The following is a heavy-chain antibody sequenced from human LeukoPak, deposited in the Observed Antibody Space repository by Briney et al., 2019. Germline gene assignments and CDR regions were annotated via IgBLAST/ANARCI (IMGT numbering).Heavy chain of an antibody. CDR3: AKHSGGYSNGYHFDY. CDR2: IYSGGST. J-gene: IGHJ4*02. Sequence: PGGSLRLSCAASGFTVSSNYMSWVRQAPGKGLEWVSVIYSGGSTYYADSVKGRFTISGDNSKNTLYLQMNSLRAEDTAVYYCAKHSGGYSNGYHFDYWGQGTLVTVSS. D-gene: IGHD5-18*01. CDR1: GFTVSSNY. V-gene: IGHV3-53*01.